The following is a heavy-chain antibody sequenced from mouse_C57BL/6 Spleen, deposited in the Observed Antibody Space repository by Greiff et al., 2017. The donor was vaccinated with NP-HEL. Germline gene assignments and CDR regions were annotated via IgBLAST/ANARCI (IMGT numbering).Heavy chain of an antibody. J-gene: IGHJ2*01. CDR3: ARAPRAYYFDY. CDR2: ISYDGSN. V-gene: IGHV3-6*01. Sequence: EVQLQESGPGLVKPSQSLSLTCSVTGYSITSGYYWNWIRQFPGNKLEWMGYISYDGSNNYNPSLKNRISITRDTSKNQFFLKLNSVTTEDTATYYCARAPRAYYFDYWGQGTTLTVSS. CDR1: GYSITSGYY. D-gene: IGHD3-3*01.